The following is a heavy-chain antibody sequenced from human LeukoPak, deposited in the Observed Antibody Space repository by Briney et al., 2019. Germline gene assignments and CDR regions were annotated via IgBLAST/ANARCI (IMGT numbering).Heavy chain of an antibody. CDR2: ISYDGSNK. Sequence: GRSLRLSCAASGFTFSNYAMHWVRQAPGKGLEWVAVISYDGSNKYYADSVKGRFTISRDNAKNSLYLQMNSLRAEDTAVYYCARDRREGSSWYSYYGMDVWGQGTTVTVSS. CDR1: GFTFSNYA. V-gene: IGHV3-30-3*01. J-gene: IGHJ6*02. D-gene: IGHD6-13*01. CDR3: ARDRREGSSWYSYYGMDV.